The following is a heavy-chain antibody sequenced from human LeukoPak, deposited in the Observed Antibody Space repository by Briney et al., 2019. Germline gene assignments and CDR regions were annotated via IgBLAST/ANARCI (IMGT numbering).Heavy chain of an antibody. D-gene: IGHD6-19*01. J-gene: IGHJ4*02. Sequence: GGSLRLSCAASGFTFTDYYMSWIRQAPGKGLEWVSFISGSGSTIYYADSLKGRFTISRDNAKNSLYLQMNSLRAEDTAVYYCAGGIAVARAYWGQGTLVTVSS. CDR3: AGGIAVARAY. V-gene: IGHV3-11*04. CDR2: ISGSGSTI. CDR1: GFTFTDYY.